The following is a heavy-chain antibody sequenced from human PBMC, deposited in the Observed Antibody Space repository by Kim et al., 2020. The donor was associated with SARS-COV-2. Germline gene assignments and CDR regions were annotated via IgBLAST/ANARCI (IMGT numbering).Heavy chain of an antibody. CDR1: GYTFTGYY. Sequence: ASVKVSCTASGYTFTGYYMHWVRQAPGQGLEWIGRINPNSGGTNYAQKFQGRVTMTRDTSISTAYMELSRLRSDDTAVYYCARSPEGVRGVIISDAFDIWGQGTMVTVSS. V-gene: IGHV1-2*06. D-gene: IGHD3-10*01. CDR3: ARSPEGVRGVIISDAFDI. J-gene: IGHJ3*02. CDR2: INPNSGGT.